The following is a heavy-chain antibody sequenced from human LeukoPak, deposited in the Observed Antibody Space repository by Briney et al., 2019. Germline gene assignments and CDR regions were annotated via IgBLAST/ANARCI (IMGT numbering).Heavy chain of an antibody. CDR2: IKEDGSDK. CDR3: ARDGLPAAFDY. Sequence: PGGSLRLSCAASGFTFSSYWMSWVRQAPGKGLEWVANIKEDGSDKYYVDSVKGRFTISRDNAKNSLYLQMNSLRVEDTALYYCARDGLPAAFDYWGQGILVTVSS. D-gene: IGHD2-2*01. J-gene: IGHJ4*02. V-gene: IGHV3-7*01. CDR1: GFTFSSYW.